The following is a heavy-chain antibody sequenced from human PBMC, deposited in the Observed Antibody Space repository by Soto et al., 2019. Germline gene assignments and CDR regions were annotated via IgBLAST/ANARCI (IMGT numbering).Heavy chain of an antibody. CDR1: GYTFTSYG. CDR3: ARGGRRYYDSSGYDWFDP. CDR2: ISAYNGNT. Sequence: ASVKVSCKASGYTFTSYGISWVRQAPGQGLEWMGWISAYNGNTNYAQKLQGRVTMTTDTSTSTAYMELRSLRSDDTAVYYCARGGRRYYDSSGYDWFDPWGQGTLVTVSS. J-gene: IGHJ5*02. D-gene: IGHD3-22*01. V-gene: IGHV1-18*01.